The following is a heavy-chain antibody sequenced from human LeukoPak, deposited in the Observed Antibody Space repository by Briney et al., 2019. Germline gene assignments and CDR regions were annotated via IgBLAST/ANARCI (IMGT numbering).Heavy chain of an antibody. CDR3: ARDMVTELIYYYYYYMDV. CDR1: GFTFSSYG. D-gene: IGHD5-18*01. Sequence: GGSLRLSCAASGFTFSSYGMHWVRQAPGKGLEWVAFIRYDGSNKYYADSVKGRFTISRDNAKNSLYLQMNSLRAEDTAVYYCARDMVTELIYYYYYYMDVWGKGTTVTVSS. CDR2: IRYDGSNK. V-gene: IGHV3-30*02. J-gene: IGHJ6*03.